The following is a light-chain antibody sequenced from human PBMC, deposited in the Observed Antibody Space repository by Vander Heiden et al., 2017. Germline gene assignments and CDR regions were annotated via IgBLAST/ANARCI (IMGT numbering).Light chain of an antibody. CDR3: QQCYSTPYT. CDR1: QRISSY. Sequence: DIQMTQPPSSLPAALGDSVTITCRASQRISSYLNWYQQKPGKAPKLLIYAASSLQSGVPSRFSGSGSGTDFTLTISSLQPEDFATYYCQQCYSTPYTFGPGTKLEIK. J-gene: IGKJ2*01. V-gene: IGKV1-39*01. CDR2: AAS.